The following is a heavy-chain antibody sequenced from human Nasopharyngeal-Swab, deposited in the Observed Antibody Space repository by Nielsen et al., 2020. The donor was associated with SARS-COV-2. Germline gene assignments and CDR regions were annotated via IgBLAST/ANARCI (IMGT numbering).Heavy chain of an antibody. V-gene: IGHV1-2*06. CDR3: ARVLYSSGGWFDP. D-gene: IGHD6-19*01. CDR1: GYNFTGYY. CDR2: INPNSGGT. J-gene: IGHJ5*02. Sequence: ASVKVSCKASGYNFTGYYMHWVRQAPGQGLEWMGRINPNSGGTNYAQKFQGRVTMTRDTSISTAYMELSRLRSDDTAVYYCARVLYSSGGWFDPWGQGTLVTVSS.